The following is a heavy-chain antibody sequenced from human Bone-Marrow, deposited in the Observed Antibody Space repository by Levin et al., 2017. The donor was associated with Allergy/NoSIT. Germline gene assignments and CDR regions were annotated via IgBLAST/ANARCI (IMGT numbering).Heavy chain of an antibody. CDR3: TKVGYYYYMDV. Sequence: GGSLRLSCAASGFTSTNAWVSWVRQAPGKGLEWIGLIKSEADGGTTDFAAPVKGRFAISREDSKNTVYLQMNSLKIEDTAVYYCTKVGYYYYMDVWGKGTTVTVSS. CDR2: IKSEADGGTT. V-gene: IGHV3-15*01. J-gene: IGHJ6*03. CDR1: GFTSTNAW.